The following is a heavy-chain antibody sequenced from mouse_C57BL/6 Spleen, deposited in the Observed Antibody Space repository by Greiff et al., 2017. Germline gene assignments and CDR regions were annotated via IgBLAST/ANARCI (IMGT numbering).Heavy chain of an antibody. V-gene: IGHV1-69*01. CDR1: GYTFTSYW. J-gene: IGHJ3*01. CDR2: IDPSDSYT. Sequence: QVQLKQPGAELVMPGASVKLSCKASGYTFTSYWMHWVKQRPGQGLEWIGEIDPSDSYTNYNQKFKGKSTLTVDKSSSTAYMQLSSLTSEDSAVYYCARGSNYAWFAYWGQGTLVTVSA. CDR3: ARGSNYAWFAY. D-gene: IGHD2-5*01.